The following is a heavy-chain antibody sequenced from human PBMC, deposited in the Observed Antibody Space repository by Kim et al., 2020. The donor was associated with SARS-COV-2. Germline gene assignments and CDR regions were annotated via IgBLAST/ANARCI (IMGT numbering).Heavy chain of an antibody. Sequence: ASVKVSCKASGYTFTSYGISWVRQAPGQGLEWMRWISAYNGNTNYAQKLQGRVTMTTDTSTSTAYMELRSLRSDDTAVYYCARDRGFYYYDDRDAFDIWGQGTMVTVSS. V-gene: IGHV1-18*01. J-gene: IGHJ3*02. D-gene: IGHD3-22*01. CDR2: ISAYNGNT. CDR1: GYTFTSYG. CDR3: ARDRGFYYYDDRDAFDI.